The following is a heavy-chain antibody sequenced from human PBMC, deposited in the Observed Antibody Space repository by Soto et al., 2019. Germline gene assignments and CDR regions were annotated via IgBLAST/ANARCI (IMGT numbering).Heavy chain of an antibody. CDR3: ARSAQWDGFDP. Sequence: QVQLQESGPGLVRPSQTLSLTCTVSAGSISTFNYYWSWIRQHPEKGLEWIGYISYSGSTFYHSSLRSRVTISLDTTKRQFSLTLTSVTAADTPVYYCARSAQWDGFDPWGQGTMVTVSS. CDR2: ISYSGST. J-gene: IGHJ3*01. D-gene: IGHD2-8*01. CDR1: AGSISTFNYY. V-gene: IGHV4-31*03.